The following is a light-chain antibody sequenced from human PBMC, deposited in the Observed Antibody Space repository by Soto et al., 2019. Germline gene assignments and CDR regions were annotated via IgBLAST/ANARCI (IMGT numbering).Light chain of an antibody. CDR3: QQYINWPS. CDR2: DAS. J-gene: IGKJ1*01. CDR1: QTVRNNY. Sequence: EFVLTQSPGTLSLSPGERATLSCRASQTVRNNYLAWYQQKPGQAPRLLIYDASSRATGIPDRFSGGGSGTDFTLTISRLEPEDFAVYYCQQYINWPSFGQGTKVDIK. V-gene: IGKV3-20*01.